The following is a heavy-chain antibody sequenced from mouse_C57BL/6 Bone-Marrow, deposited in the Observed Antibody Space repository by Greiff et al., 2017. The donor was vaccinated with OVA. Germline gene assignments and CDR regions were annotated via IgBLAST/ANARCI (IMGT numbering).Heavy chain of an antibody. CDR3: ARDLGGYYFDY. Sequence: DVKLVESGPGLVKPSQSLSLTCSVTGYSITSGYYWNWIRQFPGNKLEWMGYISYDGSNNYNPSLKNRISITRDTSKNQFFLKLNSVTTEDTATYYCARDLGGYYFDYWGQGTTLTVSS. CDR2: ISYDGSN. CDR1: GYSITSGYY. J-gene: IGHJ2*01. V-gene: IGHV3-6*01. D-gene: IGHD3-1*01.